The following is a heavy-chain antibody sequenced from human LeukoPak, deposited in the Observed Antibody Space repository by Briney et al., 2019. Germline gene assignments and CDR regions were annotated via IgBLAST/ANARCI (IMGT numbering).Heavy chain of an antibody. V-gene: IGHV1-24*01. CDR1: GYTLTELS. Sequence: GASVKVSCKVSGYTLTELSMHWVRQAPGKGLEWMGGFDPEDGETIYAQKFQGRVTMTRNTSISTAYMELSSLRSEDTAVYYCARGGYSYGFWGQGTLVTVSS. CDR3: ARGGYSYGF. CDR2: FDPEDGET. D-gene: IGHD5-18*01. J-gene: IGHJ4*02.